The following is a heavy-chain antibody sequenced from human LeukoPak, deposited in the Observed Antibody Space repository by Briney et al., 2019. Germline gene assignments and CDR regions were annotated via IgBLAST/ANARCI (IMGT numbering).Heavy chain of an antibody. V-gene: IGHV1-69*06. Sequence: ASVKVSCKASGGTFSSYAISWVRQAPGQGLDWMGGIIPIFGTANYAQKFQGRVTITADKSTSTAYMELSSLRSEDTAVYYCARDQAGEQPWFDPWGQGTLVTVSS. D-gene: IGHD1/OR15-1a*01. J-gene: IGHJ5*02. CDR1: GGTFSSYA. CDR2: IIPIFGTA. CDR3: ARDQAGEQPWFDP.